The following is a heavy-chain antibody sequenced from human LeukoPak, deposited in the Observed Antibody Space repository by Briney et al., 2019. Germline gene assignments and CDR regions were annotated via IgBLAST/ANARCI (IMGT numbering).Heavy chain of an antibody. V-gene: IGHV3-53*01. J-gene: IGHJ4*02. CDR2: IHDGDAT. CDR3: ARLATSTGSYVDY. D-gene: IGHD3-16*01. CDR1: GFTVGSKY. Sequence: GESLRLSCAVSGFTVGSKYMSWVRQAPGKGLEWLSVIHDGDATIYADSVKARITISRDHSKNTLYLQMNSLRVEDTAVYYCARLATSTGSYVDYWGQGTLVTVSS.